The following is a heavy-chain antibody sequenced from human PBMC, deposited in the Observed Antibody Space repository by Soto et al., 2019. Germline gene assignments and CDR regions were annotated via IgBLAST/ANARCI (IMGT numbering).Heavy chain of an antibody. D-gene: IGHD6-19*01. CDR3: ARDTSGPES. J-gene: IGHJ5*02. Sequence: GGSLRLSCAASGFTFSNYWMSGVRQAPGKGLEWVANIKQDGSEKYYVGSVKGRFTISRDNAKDSLYLQMNTLRVEDTAVNYCARDTSGPESWGQGTLVTVSS. CDR1: GFTFSNYW. CDR2: IKQDGSEK. V-gene: IGHV3-7*01.